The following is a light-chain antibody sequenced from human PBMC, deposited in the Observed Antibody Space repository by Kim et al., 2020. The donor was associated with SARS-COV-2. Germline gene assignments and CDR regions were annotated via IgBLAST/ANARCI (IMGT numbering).Light chain of an antibody. J-gene: IGKJ1*01. V-gene: IGKV3-15*01. CDR2: GAS. CDR3: QQYNNWPPWT. CDR1: QSVSSN. Sequence: EIVMTQSPANLYVSPGERVTLSCRASQSVSSNLAWYQQRRGQPPRLLIYGASTSAAGIPARFSGSGSGTEFTLTISSLQSEDFAVYYCQQYNNWPPWTFGQGTKVDIK.